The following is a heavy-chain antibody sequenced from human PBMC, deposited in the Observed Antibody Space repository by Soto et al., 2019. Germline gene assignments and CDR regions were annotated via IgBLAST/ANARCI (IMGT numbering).Heavy chain of an antibody. Sequence: GESLKISCKGSGYSFTSYWIGWVRQMPGKGLEWTGIIYPGDSDTRYSPSFQGQVTVSADKSISTAYLQWGSLKASDTAMYYCARRGAARTYYYYGMDVWGPGTTVTVSS. J-gene: IGHJ6*02. V-gene: IGHV5-51*01. D-gene: IGHD6-13*01. CDR2: IYPGDSDT. CDR3: ARRGAARTYYYYGMDV. CDR1: GYSFTSYW.